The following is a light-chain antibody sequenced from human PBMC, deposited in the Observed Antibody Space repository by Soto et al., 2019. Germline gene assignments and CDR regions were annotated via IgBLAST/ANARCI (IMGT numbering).Light chain of an antibody. CDR1: SSDIGAYDY. CDR3: CSYTTTSTFV. J-gene: IGLJ2*01. CDR2: EVF. Sequence: QSVLTQPASVSGSPGQSITISCTGTSSDIGAYDYVSWYQQHPGKAPKLMIYEVFRRPSGISDRFSGSKSSNTASLTISGLQAEDEADYYCCSYTTTSTFVFGGGTKLTVL. V-gene: IGLV2-14*03.